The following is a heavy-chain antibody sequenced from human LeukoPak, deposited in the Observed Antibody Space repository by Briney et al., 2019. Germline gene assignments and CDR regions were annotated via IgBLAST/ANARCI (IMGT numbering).Heavy chain of an antibody. D-gene: IGHD3-10*01. Sequence: SETLSLTCTVSGGSISSYYWSWIRQPPGKGLEWIGYIYYSGSTNYNPSLKSRVTISVDTSKNQFSLKLSSVTAADTAVYYCARDLDGSGSYIWGQGTLVTVSS. J-gene: IGHJ4*02. V-gene: IGHV4-59*01. CDR3: ARDLDGSGSYI. CDR2: IYYSGST. CDR1: GGSISSYY.